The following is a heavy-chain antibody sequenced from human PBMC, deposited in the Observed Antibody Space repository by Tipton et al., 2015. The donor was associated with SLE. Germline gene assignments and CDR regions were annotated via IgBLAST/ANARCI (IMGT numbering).Heavy chain of an antibody. V-gene: IGHV4-59*08. CDR2: ICYSGFS. CDR3: ARTSGNFPFDY. CDR1: GGSMGTYC. J-gene: IGHJ4*02. Sequence: TLSLTCTVSGGSMGTYCWSWIRRSPGMRLGWIAFICYSGFSNYNPSLKSRVTVSLDTSKKQFSLNLSSVTAADTAVYYCARTSGNFPFDYWGQGHLVTVSS. D-gene: IGHD1-26*01.